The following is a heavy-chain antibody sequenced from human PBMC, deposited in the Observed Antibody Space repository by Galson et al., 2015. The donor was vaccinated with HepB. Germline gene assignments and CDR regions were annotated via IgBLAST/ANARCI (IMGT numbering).Heavy chain of an antibody. CDR2: INSDGSGT. J-gene: IGHJ4*02. D-gene: IGHD5-18*01. CDR3: ARYSYGHSDY. V-gene: IGHV3-74*01. CDR1: GFTFSSYW. Sequence: SLRLSCAASGFTFSSYWMHRVRQAPGKGLVCVSRINSDGSGTTYADSVKGRFTISRDNAKNTLYLQMNSLRVEDTAVYYCARYSYGHSDYWGQGTLVTVSS.